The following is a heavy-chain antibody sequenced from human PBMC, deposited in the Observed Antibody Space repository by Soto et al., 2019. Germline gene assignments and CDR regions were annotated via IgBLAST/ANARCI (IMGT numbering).Heavy chain of an antibody. CDR1: GGSISGYY. CDR3: SRGLGSVVILAPTYNWFDP. D-gene: IGHD2-15*01. J-gene: IGHJ5*02. V-gene: IGHV4-34*01. Sequence: SETLSLTCTVSGGSISGYYWSWIRQPPGKGLEWIGEISHSGSTNYNPSLKSRVTISVDTSQNQFSLKMNSVTAADTAVYYCSRGLGSVVILAPTYNWFDPWAQGTLVTVSS. CDR2: ISHSGST.